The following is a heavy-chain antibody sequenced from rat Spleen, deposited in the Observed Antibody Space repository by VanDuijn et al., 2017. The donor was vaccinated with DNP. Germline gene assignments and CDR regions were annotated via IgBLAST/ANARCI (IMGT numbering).Heavy chain of an antibody. CDR1: GFTFSNYG. CDR3: SRHDLNYGFTLFDY. D-gene: IGHD1-11*01. CDR2: ISYDGGTT. V-gene: IGHV5S13*01. J-gene: IGHJ2*01. Sequence: EVQLVESGGGLVQPGRSMKLSCAASGFTFSNYGMAWFRQAPKRGLEWVTYISYDGGTTYYRDSVKGRFTISRDNAKSTQYLQMDSLRSEDTATYYCSRHDLNYGFTLFDYWGQGVMVTVSS.